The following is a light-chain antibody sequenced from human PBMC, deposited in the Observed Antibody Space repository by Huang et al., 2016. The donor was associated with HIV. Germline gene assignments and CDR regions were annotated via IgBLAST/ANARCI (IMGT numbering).Light chain of an antibody. CDR1: QSVNRY. CDR2: DAS. J-gene: IGKJ5*01. V-gene: IGKV3-11*01. Sequence: EIVLTQSPTTLSLSPGERATHSCRASQSVNRYLAWYQQKPGQAPRLLIYDASNRATGIPARFSGSWSGTDFTLTISSLEPEDFAVYYCQQRSNWPPITFGQGTRLEIK. CDR3: QQRSNWPPIT.